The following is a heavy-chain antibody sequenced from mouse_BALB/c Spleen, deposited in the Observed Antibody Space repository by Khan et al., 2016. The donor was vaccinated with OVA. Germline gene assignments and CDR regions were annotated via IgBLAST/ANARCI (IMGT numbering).Heavy chain of an antibody. CDR3: ARIKKIVATYFDY. V-gene: IGHV1S81*02. Sequence: QVQLQQSGAELVKAGASVKMSCKASGYTFTSYWMYWVKQMLGQGLEWFAETNPTNGRTYYNEKFKSKATLTVDKSSSTAYMLLSGPTFEDSAVYYCARIKKIVATYFDYWGQGTTLTVSS. CDR1: GYTFTSYW. J-gene: IGHJ2*01. D-gene: IGHD1-1*01. CDR2: TNPTNGRT.